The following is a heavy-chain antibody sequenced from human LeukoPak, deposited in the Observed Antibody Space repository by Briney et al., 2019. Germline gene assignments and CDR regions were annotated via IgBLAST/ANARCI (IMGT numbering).Heavy chain of an antibody. CDR2: IYHSGST. Sequence: PSETLSLTCAVSGYSISSDNYWVWIRQPPGQGLEWTGGIYHSGSTYYNPSLKSRVTMSVDTSKNPFSLKLSSVTAADTAVYYRARAPRDSCRSKYMRRFDYWGQGTLVTVSS. V-gene: IGHV4-38-2*01. D-gene: IGHD2-15*01. J-gene: IGHJ4*02. CDR1: GYSISSDNY. CDR3: ARAPRDSCRSKYMRRFDY.